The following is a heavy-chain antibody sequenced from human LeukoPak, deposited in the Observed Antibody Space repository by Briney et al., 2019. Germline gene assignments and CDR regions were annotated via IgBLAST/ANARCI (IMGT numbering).Heavy chain of an antibody. V-gene: IGHV4-59*01. D-gene: IGHD2-15*01. CDR3: ARSQRGYCSGGSCSADY. J-gene: IGHJ4*02. CDR1: GGSISSYY. CDR2: IYYSGST. Sequence: SETLSLTCTVSGGSISSYYWSWIRQPPGKGLEWLGYIYYSGSTNYNPSLKSRVTISVDTSKNQFSLKLRSVTAADTAVYYCARSQRGYCSGGSCSADYWGQGTLVIVSS.